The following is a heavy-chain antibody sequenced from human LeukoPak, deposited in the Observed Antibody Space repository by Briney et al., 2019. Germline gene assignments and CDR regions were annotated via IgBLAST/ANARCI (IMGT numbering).Heavy chain of an antibody. V-gene: IGHV1-24*01. D-gene: IGHD3-22*01. CDR3: ATALQGYYDSRYQPPDY. CDR1: GYTLTELS. Sequence: ASVKVSCKVSGYTLTELSMHWVRQAPGKGLEWMGGFDPEDGETIYAQKFQGRVTMTEDTSTDTAYMELSSLRSEDTAVYYCATALQGYYDSRYQPPDYWGQGTLVTVSS. CDR2: FDPEDGET. J-gene: IGHJ4*02.